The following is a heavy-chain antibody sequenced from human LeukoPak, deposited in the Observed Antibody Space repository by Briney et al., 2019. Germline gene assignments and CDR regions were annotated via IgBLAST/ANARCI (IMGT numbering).Heavy chain of an antibody. J-gene: IGHJ1*01. CDR3: TSWGDTTAEYFQR. CDR1: GFTFSSHG. CDR2: INPDGRDT. V-gene: IGHV3-7*01. D-gene: IGHD2-21*02. Sequence: GGSLRLSCAASGFTFSSHGMHWVRQAPGKGLEWVAHINPDGRDTYYVDSVKGRLTISRDNAQNSMYLQMNSLRVEDTAVYYCTSWGDTTAEYFQRWGQGTLVTVSS.